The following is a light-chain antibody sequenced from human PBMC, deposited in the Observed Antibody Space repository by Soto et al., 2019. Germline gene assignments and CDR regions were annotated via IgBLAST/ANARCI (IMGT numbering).Light chain of an antibody. V-gene: IGLV1-47*02. CDR3: AAWDDSLSGWV. CDR1: SSNIGINY. Sequence: QSVLTQPPTASGTPGQRVTISCSGCSSNIGINYVYWYQQFPDTAPKLLLFSDNQRASGVPDRFSGSKSGTSASLAIRGLRSEDEADYYCAAWDDSLSGWVFGGGTKVTVL. CDR2: SDN. J-gene: IGLJ3*02.